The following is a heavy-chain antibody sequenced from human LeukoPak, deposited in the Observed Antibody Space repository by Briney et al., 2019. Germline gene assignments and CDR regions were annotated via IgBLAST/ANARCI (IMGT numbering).Heavy chain of an antibody. CDR1: GLTLSTYG. V-gene: IGHV3-30*18. D-gene: IGHD2-2*01. CDR2: ISYDGSNK. J-gene: IGHJ6*03. CDR3: AKHWSYCSTTSCFFNYYYYYMDV. Sequence: GGSLRLSCAASGLTLSTYGMHWVRQAPGKGLEWVAVISYDGSNKFYADSVKGRFTISRDNSKNTLYLQMNSQRAKDTAVYYCAKHWSYCSTTSCFFNYYYYYMDVWGKGTTVTVSS.